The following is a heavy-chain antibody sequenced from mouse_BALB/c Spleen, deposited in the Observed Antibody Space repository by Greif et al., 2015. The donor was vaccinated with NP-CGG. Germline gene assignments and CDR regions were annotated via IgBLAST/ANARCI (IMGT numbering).Heavy chain of an antibody. V-gene: IGHV1-14*01. Sequence: VQLKQSGPELVKPGASVKMSCKSSGYTFTSYVLHWVRQKPGQGLEWIGCINLYNDGTKYNEKFKGKATLTSDKSSSTAYMELSSLTSEDSAVYYCARRRYDLYYFDSWGQGTTLTVSS. J-gene: IGHJ2*01. CDR2: INLYNDGT. CDR1: GYTFTSYV. CDR3: ARRRYDLYYFDS. D-gene: IGHD2-14*01.